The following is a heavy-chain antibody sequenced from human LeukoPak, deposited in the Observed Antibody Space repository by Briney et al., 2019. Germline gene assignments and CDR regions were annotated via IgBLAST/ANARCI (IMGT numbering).Heavy chain of an antibody. J-gene: IGHJ4*02. D-gene: IGHD5-12*01. CDR3: AKSPGGYSGPFGD. Sequence: GGSLRLSCAASGFTVSSNYMSWVRQAPGKGLEWVSVIYSGGSTYYADSVKGRFTISRDNSKNTLYLQMNSLRAEDTAVYYCAKSPGGYSGPFGDWGQGTLVTVSS. V-gene: IGHV3-53*01. CDR2: IYSGGST. CDR1: GFTVSSNY.